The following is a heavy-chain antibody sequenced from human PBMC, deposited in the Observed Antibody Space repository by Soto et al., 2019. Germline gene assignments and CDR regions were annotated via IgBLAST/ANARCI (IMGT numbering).Heavy chain of an antibody. D-gene: IGHD6-13*01. CDR2: IWYDGGEK. CDR1: GFTFSSYG. Sequence: QVQLVESGGGVVQPGGSLRLSCAASGFTFSSYGMHWVRQAPGKGLEWVAVIWYDGGEKYYADSVKGRFTISRDNSKNTLSLQMNNLSAEDTAVCYCARYVSSRYNNWIDPWGQGTLVTVSS. J-gene: IGHJ5*02. V-gene: IGHV3-33*01. CDR3: ARYVSSRYNNWIDP.